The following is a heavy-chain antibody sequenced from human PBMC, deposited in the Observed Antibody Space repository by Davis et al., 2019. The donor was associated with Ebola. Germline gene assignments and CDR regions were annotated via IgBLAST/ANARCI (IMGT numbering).Heavy chain of an antibody. D-gene: IGHD1-14*01. Sequence: SETLSLTCIVSGGSISSYYWNWFRQPPGKGLEWIGEINHSGSTNYSPSLKSRVTISADTSKNQFSLRLKSVTAADTAMYYCARDYVYWGQGILVTVSS. CDR2: INHSGST. CDR3: ARDYVY. V-gene: IGHV4-59*12. CDR1: GGSISSYY. J-gene: IGHJ4*02.